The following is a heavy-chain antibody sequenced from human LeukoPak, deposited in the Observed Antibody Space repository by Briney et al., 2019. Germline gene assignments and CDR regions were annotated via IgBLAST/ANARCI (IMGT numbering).Heavy chain of an antibody. J-gene: IGHJ4*02. V-gene: IGHV3-23*01. D-gene: IGHD2/OR15-2a*01. CDR2: INGNGTTT. CDR1: GLTFRSDA. CDR3: APDRGYYFPFRYFDV. Sequence: PGGSLRLSCAASGLTFRSDAMTWVRQAPGKGLEWVSSINGNGTTTYFADSVKGRFTISRDNSKGSLYLQMNSLRDEDTAIYYCAPDRGYYFPFRYFDVWGQGTLVTVSS.